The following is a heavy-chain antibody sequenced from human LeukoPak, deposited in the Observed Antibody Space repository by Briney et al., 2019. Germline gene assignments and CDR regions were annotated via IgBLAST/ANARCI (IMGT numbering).Heavy chain of an antibody. CDR3: ARAPFTYDSSGDSFDI. CDR2: IYSGGST. D-gene: IGHD3-22*01. Sequence: GGSLRLSCEVSGFTFTSYGMHWVRQAPGKGLEWVSVIYSGGSTYYADSVKGRFTVSRDNSKNTLYLQMNSLRAEDTAVYYCARAPFTYDSSGDSFDIWGQGTMVTVSS. CDR1: GFTFTSYG. J-gene: IGHJ3*02. V-gene: IGHV3-66*01.